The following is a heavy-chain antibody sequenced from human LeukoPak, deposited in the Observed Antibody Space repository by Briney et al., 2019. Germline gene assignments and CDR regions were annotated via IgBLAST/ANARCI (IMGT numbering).Heavy chain of an antibody. CDR1: GFIFSDYY. J-gene: IGHJ6*03. Sequence: GGSLRLSCAASGFIFSDYYMSWIRQTPGKGLEWVSYMSSTGSTKYYADSVKGRFTISRDNAKNSLYLQMNSLRAEDTALYYCARGGITIFGVVIYMDVWGKGTTVTVSS. CDR3: ARGGITIFGVVIYMDV. CDR2: MSSTGSTK. V-gene: IGHV3-11*01. D-gene: IGHD3-3*01.